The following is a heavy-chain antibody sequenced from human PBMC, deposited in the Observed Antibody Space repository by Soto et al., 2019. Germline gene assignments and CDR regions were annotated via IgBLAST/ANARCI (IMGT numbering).Heavy chain of an antibody. CDR1: GFTFSNAW. V-gene: IGHV3-15*07. CDR3: TTNYCSGGSCYFSFPQLWPLY. D-gene: IGHD2-15*01. J-gene: IGHJ4*02. CDR2: IKSKTDGGTT. Sequence: GGFLRLSCAASGFTFSNAWMNWLRQAPGKGLEWVGRIKSKTDGGTTDYAAPVKGRFTISRDDSKNTLYLQMNSLKTEDTAVYYRTTNYCSGGSCYFSFPQLWPLYWGQGTLVTVSS.